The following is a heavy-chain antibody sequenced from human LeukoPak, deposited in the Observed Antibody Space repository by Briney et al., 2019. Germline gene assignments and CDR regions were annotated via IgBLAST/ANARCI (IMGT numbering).Heavy chain of an antibody. D-gene: IGHD6-13*01. CDR1: GFTFSSYA. CDR3: ARDIIAAAGLMGRYYYYYYMDV. J-gene: IGHJ6*03. Sequence: GRSLRLSCAASGFTFSSYAMHWVREAPGRGLEWVAVISYDGSNKYYADSVKGRFTISRDNSRNTLYLQMNGLRAEDTAVYYCARDIIAAAGLMGRYYYYYYMDVWGKGTKVTVSS. V-gene: IGHV3-30*04. CDR2: ISYDGSNK.